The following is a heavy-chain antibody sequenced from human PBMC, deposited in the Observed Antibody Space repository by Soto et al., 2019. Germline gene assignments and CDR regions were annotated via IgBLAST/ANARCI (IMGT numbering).Heavy chain of an antibody. V-gene: IGHV3-64D*08. D-gene: IGHD1-26*01. CDR1: GFTFSSYA. CDR2: ISSNGGST. Sequence: GGSLRLSCSASGFTFSSYAMHWVRQAPGKGLEYVSAISSNGGSTYYADSVKGRFTISRDNSKNTLYLQMSSLRAEDTAVYYCVSDPMGPSGSYDYWGQGTLVTVSS. CDR3: VSDPMGPSGSYDY. J-gene: IGHJ4*02.